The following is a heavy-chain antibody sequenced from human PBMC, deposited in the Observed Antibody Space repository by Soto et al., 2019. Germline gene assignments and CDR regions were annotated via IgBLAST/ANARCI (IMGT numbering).Heavy chain of an antibody. V-gene: IGHV1-69*12. J-gene: IGHJ4*02. CDR1: GGTFSSYA. Sequence: QVQLVQSGAEVKKPGSSVKVSCKASGGTFSSYAISWVRQAPGQGLEWMGGIIPIFGTANYAQKFQGRVTIPADESTSTDYMELSSLRSEDTAVYYCARVPFRSYSSSWYGYWGQGTLVTVSS. CDR2: IIPIFGTA. D-gene: IGHD6-13*01. CDR3: ARVPFRSYSSSWYGY.